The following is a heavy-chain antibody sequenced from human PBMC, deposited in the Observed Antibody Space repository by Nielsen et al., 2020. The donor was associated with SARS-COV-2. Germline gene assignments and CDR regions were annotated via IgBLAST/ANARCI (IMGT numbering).Heavy chain of an antibody. CDR2: ISAYNGNT. D-gene: IGHD3-22*01. CDR3: ARGVWGYYDSSGYYYGWFDP. J-gene: IGHJ5*02. CDR1: GYTFTSYG. V-gene: IGHV1-18*01. Sequence: ASVKVSCKASGYTFTSYGISWVRQAPGQGLEWMGWISAYNGNTNYAQKLQGRVTMTTDTSTSTAYVELRSLRSDDTAVYYCARGVWGYYDSSGYYYGWFDPWGQGTLVTVSS.